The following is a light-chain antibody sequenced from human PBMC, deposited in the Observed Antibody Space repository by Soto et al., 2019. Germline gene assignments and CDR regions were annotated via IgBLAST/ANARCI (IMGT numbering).Light chain of an antibody. CDR2: EAL. Sequence: ETVLTQSPATLSLSPGERATLSCRASRSISTYLAWYQQKPGQAPRLLIYEALNRATGIPARFSGSGSGTDFTLTISSLEPEDFAVYYCQQLNNWPLTFGGGTKGEIK. V-gene: IGKV3-11*01. CDR1: RSISTY. J-gene: IGKJ4*02. CDR3: QQLNNWPLT.